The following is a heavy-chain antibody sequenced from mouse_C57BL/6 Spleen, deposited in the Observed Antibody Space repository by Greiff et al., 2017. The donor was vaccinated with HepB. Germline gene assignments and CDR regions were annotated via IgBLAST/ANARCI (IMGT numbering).Heavy chain of an antibody. D-gene: IGHD1-1*01. CDR2: IYPGDGDT. Sequence: QVQLKQSGAELVKPGASVKLSCKASGYAFSSYWMNWVKQRPGKGLEWIGQIYPGDGDTNYNGKFKGKATLTADKSSSKAYMQVLSLTSEDSAVYYCARAGVTTVVSFDVWGTGTTVTVSS. V-gene: IGHV1-80*01. CDR3: ARAGVTTVVSFDV. J-gene: IGHJ1*03. CDR1: GYAFSSYW.